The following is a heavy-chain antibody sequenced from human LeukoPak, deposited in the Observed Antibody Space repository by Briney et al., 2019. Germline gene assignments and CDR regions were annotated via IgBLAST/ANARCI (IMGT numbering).Heavy chain of an antibody. CDR2: FDPEDGEA. CDR1: GYTLTELS. CDR3: ATDRAGRAYYYYGMDV. J-gene: IGHJ6*02. D-gene: IGHD1-26*01. Sequence: ASVKVSCKVSGYTLTELSMHWVRQAPGKGLEWMGGFDPEDGEAIYAQKFQGRATMTEDTSTDTAYMELSSLRSEDTAVYYCATDRAGRAYYYYGMDVWGQGTTVTVSS. V-gene: IGHV1-24*01.